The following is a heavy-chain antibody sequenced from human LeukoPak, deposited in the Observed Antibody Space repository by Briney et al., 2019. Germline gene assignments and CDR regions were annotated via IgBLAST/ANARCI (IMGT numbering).Heavy chain of an antibody. J-gene: IGHJ4*02. V-gene: IGHV4-30-2*01. CDR2: IYHSGST. CDR1: GGSISGYS. D-gene: IGHD3-3*02. Sequence: SETLSLTCTVSGGSISGYSWSWIRQPPGKGLEWIGYIYHSGSTYYNPSLKSRVTISVDRSKNQFSLKLSSVTAADTAVYYCARRISRYFDYWGQGTLVTVSS. CDR3: ARRISRYFDY.